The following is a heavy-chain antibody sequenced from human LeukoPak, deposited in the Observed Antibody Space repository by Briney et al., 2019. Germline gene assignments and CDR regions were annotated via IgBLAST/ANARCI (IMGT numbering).Heavy chain of an antibody. CDR2: IHTSGST. CDR3: ANSYDGKIVPFDN. V-gene: IGHV4-4*09. D-gene: IGHD4-23*01. CDR1: DCFISNSF. J-gene: IGHJ4*02. Sequence: SETLSLTCTVPDCFISNSFWNWVRQPPGKGLEWIAYIHTSGSTNHNPAFKSRVTLSVDTSKSQFSLRLNSVTASDTAVYYCANSYDGKIVPFDNWGQGTLVTVSS.